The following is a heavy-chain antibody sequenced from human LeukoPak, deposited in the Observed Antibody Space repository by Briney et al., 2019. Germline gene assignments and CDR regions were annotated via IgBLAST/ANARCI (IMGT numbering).Heavy chain of an antibody. J-gene: IGHJ3*01. Sequence: PGGSLRLSCVVSGFSIINYERNWVRQAPGEGLEWVSYIRSDSIITYADSVKGRLTISRDNTKNSLYLQMNSLRAEDTAVYYCATERESAYRNAFDVWSSATMVTVSS. D-gene: IGHD1-26*01. CDR3: ATERESAYRNAFDV. CDR2: IRSDSII. CDR1: GFSIINYE. V-gene: IGHV3-48*03.